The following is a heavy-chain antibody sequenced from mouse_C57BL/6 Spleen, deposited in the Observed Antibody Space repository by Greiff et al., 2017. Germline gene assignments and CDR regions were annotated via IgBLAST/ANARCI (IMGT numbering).Heavy chain of an antibody. Sequence: VQLQQSGPELVKPGASVKISCKASGYAFSSSWMNWVKQRPGKGLEWIGRIHPGDGATNYNGKFKGKATLTADKSSSTAYLQLSSLTSEDPAVYFSAERNRSGYWFAYWGQGTLVTVSA. D-gene: IGHD3-2*02. J-gene: IGHJ3*01. V-gene: IGHV1-82*01. CDR1: GYAFSSSW. CDR2: IHPGDGAT. CDR3: AERNRSGYWFAY.